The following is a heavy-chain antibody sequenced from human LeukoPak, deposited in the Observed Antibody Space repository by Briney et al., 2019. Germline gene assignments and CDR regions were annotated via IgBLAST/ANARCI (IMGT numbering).Heavy chain of an antibody. CDR2: IIPIFGTT. CDR3: ARDNDSRDPPHFDY. D-gene: IGHD3-16*01. Sequence: SVKVSCKASGYTFTSYYMHWVRQAPGQGLEWMGGIIPIFGTTNYARKFRGRVALTADKSTRTAYMELSSLRSEDTAVYYCARDNDSRDPPHFDYWGQGTLVTVSS. J-gene: IGHJ4*02. V-gene: IGHV1-69*06. CDR1: GYTFTSYY.